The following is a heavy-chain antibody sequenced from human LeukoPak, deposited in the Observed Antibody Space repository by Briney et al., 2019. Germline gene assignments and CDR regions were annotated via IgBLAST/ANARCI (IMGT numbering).Heavy chain of an antibody. CDR1: GFTFSSYE. CDR2: ISTISII. V-gene: IGHV3-48*03. Sequence: GGSLRLSCAASGFTFSSYEMNWVRQAPGKGLEWVSYISTISIIYYADSVKGRFTISRDNAKNSLYLQMNSLRAEDTAVYYCARDIRPDSMVGATESDAFDIWGQGTMVTVSS. J-gene: IGHJ3*02. D-gene: IGHD1-26*01. CDR3: ARDIRPDSMVGATESDAFDI.